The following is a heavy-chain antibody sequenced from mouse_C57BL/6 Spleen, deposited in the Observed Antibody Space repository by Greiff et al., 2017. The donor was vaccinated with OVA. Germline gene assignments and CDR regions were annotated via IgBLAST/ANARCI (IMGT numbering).Heavy chain of an antibody. CDR1: GYTFTSYW. D-gene: IGHD3-2*02. CDR2: IDPSDSYT. J-gene: IGHJ4*01. Sequence: QVQLQQPGAELVMPGASVKLSCKASGYTFTSYWMHWVKQRPGQGLEWVGEIDPSDSYTNYNQKFKGKSTLTVDKSSSTAYMQLSSLTSEDSAVYYCARGAAQDLYAMDYWGQGTSVTVSS. V-gene: IGHV1-69*01. CDR3: ARGAAQDLYAMDY.